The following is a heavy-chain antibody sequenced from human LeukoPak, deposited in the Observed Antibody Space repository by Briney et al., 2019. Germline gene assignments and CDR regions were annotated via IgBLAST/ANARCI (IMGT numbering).Heavy chain of an antibody. Sequence: SETLSLTCTVSGGSISSYYWSWIRQPPGKGLEWIGYIYYSGSTNYNPSLKSRVTISVDTSKNQFSLKLSSVTAADTAVYYCAREHRTYYYYYMDVWGKGTTVTISS. CDR3: AREHRTYYYYYMDV. V-gene: IGHV4-59*12. J-gene: IGHJ6*03. D-gene: IGHD1-7*01. CDR2: IYYSGST. CDR1: GGSISSYY.